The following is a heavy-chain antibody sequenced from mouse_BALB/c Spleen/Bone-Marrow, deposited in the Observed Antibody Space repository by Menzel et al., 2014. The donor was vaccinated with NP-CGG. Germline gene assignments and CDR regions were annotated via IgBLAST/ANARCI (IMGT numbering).Heavy chain of an antibody. CDR1: GYTFTSYW. V-gene: IGHV1S81*02. D-gene: IGHD1-1*01. Sequence: QVQLKESGAELVKPGASVKLSCKASGYTFTSYWMHWVKQRPGQGLEWIGEINPSNGRTNYNEKFKSKATLPVDKSSSTAYMQLSSLTAEDSAIYYCARCYDCNYFDYWGQGTTLTVSS. J-gene: IGHJ2*01. CDR2: INPSNGRT. CDR3: ARCYDCNYFDY.